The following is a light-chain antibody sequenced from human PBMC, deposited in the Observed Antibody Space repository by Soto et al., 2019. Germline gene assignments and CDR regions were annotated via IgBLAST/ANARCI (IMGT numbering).Light chain of an antibody. CDR2: EVS. V-gene: IGLV2-14*01. Sequence: QSALTQPASVSGSPGQSIAISCTGTRSDVGAYGYVSWYQQHPGKAPKLMLFEVSMRPSGVSNRFDGSKSGNTASLTISGLQSDDEADYYCTSYTTGNTVVFGGGTKLTVL. J-gene: IGLJ3*02. CDR1: RSDVGAYGY. CDR3: TSYTTGNTVV.